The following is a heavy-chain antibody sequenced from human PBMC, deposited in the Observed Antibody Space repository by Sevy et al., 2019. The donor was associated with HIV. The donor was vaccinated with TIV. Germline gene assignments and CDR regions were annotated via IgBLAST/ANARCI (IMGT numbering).Heavy chain of an antibody. CDR2: ISGSGGST. J-gene: IGHJ6*02. D-gene: IGHD2-21*02. V-gene: IGHV3-23*01. CDR1: GFTFSSYA. CDR3: AKGQVVTAIPHYYYYYGMDV. Sequence: GGSLRLSCAASGFTFSSYAMSWVRQAPGKGLEWVLAISGSGGSTYYADSVKGRFTISRDNSKNTLYLQMNSLRAEDTAVYYCAKGQVVTAIPHYYYYYGMDVWGQGTTVTVSS.